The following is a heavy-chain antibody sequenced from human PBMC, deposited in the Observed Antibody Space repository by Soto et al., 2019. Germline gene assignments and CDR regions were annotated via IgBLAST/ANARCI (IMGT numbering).Heavy chain of an antibody. CDR1: GGPISSGGYY. CDR2: IFYTGTT. D-gene: IGHD5-18*01. CDR3: ASGEYSYGPQFDY. J-gene: IGHJ4*02. V-gene: IGHV4-31*03. Sequence: QVQLQESGPGLVKPSQTLSLACTVSGGPISSGGYYWNWIRQHPGKGLEWVGYIFYTGTTHYNPSLESRVTISFDTSKNQFSLRLNSVTAADTAVYYCASGEYSYGPQFDYWGQGTLVTVSS.